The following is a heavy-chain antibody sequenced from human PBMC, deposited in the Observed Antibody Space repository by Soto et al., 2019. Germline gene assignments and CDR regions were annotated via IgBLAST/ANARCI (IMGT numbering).Heavy chain of an antibody. V-gene: IGHV3-48*01. CDR1: GFTFSSYS. J-gene: IGHJ4*02. CDR2: ISSSSSTI. Sequence: EVQLVESGGGLVQPGGSLRLSCAASGFTFSSYSMNWVRQAPGKGLGWVSYISSSSSTIYYADSVKGRFTISIDNAQSSLYLQMNSLRAEDTAVYYCARGGILGSGSYGRYWGQGTLVTVSS. CDR3: ARGGILGSGSYGRY. D-gene: IGHD3-10*01.